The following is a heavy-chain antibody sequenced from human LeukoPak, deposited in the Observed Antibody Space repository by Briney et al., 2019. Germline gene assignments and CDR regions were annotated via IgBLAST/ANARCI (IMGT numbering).Heavy chain of an antibody. J-gene: IGHJ4*02. CDR1: GGYLSGNY. CDR2: GTHDGVT. Sequence: SETLSLTCAVHGGYLSGNYWSWIRQPPGKGLEWIGQGTHDGVTNYNPSLKSRVTVSVDTPRNQVSLKVTSLTAADTAVYYCARGLNILDYWGQGTLVTVSS. V-gene: IGHV4-34*01. CDR3: ARGLNILDY.